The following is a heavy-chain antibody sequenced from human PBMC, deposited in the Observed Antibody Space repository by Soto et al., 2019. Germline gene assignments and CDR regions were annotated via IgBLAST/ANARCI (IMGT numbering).Heavy chain of an antibody. V-gene: IGHV4-39*01. CDR1: GGSISSSSYY. J-gene: IGHJ4*02. CDR3: ARLPLGYCSSTSCYYFDY. CDR2: IYYSGST. Sequence: SETLSLTCTVSGGSISSSSYYWGWIRQPPGKGLEWIGSIYYSGSTYYNPSLKSRVTISVDTSKNQFSLKLSSVTAADTAVYYCARLPLGYCSSTSCYYFDYWGQGTLVTVSS. D-gene: IGHD2-2*01.